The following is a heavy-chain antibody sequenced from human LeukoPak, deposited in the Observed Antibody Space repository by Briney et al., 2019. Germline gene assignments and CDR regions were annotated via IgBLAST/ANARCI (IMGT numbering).Heavy chain of an antibody. D-gene: IGHD3-10*01. CDR2: AYFNGIT. CDR1: GVSITSHF. Sequence: SATLSLTCTVSGVSITSHFWSWIRQSPGQELEWIGYAYFNGITNYNPSLKSRVTISVDTSKNQFSLRLSSVTAADTAVYYCARDEGSPGALDHWGQGTLVTVSS. V-gene: IGHV4-59*11. J-gene: IGHJ4*02. CDR3: ARDEGSPGALDH.